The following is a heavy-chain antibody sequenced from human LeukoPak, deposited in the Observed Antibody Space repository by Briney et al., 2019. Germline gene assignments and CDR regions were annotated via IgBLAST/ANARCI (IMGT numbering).Heavy chain of an antibody. CDR3: ARDNSYYGGNSARYYGMDV. CDR1: GFTVSSNY. CDR2: IYSGGST. Sequence: GGSLRLSCAASGFTVSSNYMSWVRQARGKGLEWVSVIYSGGSTYYADSVKGRFTISRDNSKNTLYLQVNSLRAEDTAVYYCARDNSYYGGNSARYYGMDVWGQGTTVTVSS. D-gene: IGHD4-23*01. V-gene: IGHV3-66*01. J-gene: IGHJ6*02.